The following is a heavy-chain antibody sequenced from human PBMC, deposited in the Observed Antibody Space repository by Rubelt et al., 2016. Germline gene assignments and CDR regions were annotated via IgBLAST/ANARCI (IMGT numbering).Heavy chain of an antibody. CDR2: IYHDGTT. V-gene: IGHV4-38-2*02. CDR3: ARMGRHYFDY. CDR1: GLYISNGYF. J-gene: IGHJ4*02. D-gene: IGHD5-24*01. Sequence: QVQLQESGPGLVKPSETLSLTCTVSGLYISNGYFWAWIRQPPGKGLEWIGRIYHDGTTYYNPSLRSRVSGSVDTSNNQFSLNMKSLSAADTATYYCARMGRHYFDYWGQGILVTVSS.